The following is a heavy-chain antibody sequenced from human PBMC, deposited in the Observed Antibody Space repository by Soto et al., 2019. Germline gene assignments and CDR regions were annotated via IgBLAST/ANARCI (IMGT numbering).Heavy chain of an antibody. J-gene: IGHJ5*02. CDR3: ARDSGSSSSGWFDP. CDR1: GGTFSSYT. Sequence: SVKVSCKASGGTFSSYTISWVRQAPGQGLEWMGRIIPILGIANYAQKFQGRVTITADKSTSTAYMELSSLRSEDTAVYYCARDSGSSSSGWFDPWGQGTLVTVSS. V-gene: IGHV1-69*04. CDR2: IIPILGIA. D-gene: IGHD6-6*01.